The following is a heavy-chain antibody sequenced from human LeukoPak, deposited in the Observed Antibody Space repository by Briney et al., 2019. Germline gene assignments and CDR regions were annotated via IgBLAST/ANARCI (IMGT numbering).Heavy chain of an antibody. CDR2: ISSSGSTI. D-gene: IGHD3-10*01. CDR1: GFTFSSYE. V-gene: IGHV3-48*03. J-gene: IGHJ6*03. Sequence: GGSLRLSCAASGFTFSSYEMNWVRQAPGKGLEWVSYISSSGSTIYYADSVKGRFTISRDNAKNSLYLQMNSLRAEDTAVYYCARGSVLLWFGNYYYMDVWGKGTTVTISS. CDR3: ARGSVLLWFGNYYYMDV.